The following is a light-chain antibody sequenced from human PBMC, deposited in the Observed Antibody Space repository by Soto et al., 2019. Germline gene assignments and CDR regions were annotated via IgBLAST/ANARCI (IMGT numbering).Light chain of an antibody. J-gene: IGKJ4*01. Sequence: EVVMTQSPATLSVSPGERVTLSCTASQSVSGNFAWYQQKPGQAPRLLIHGASTRATDIPARFSGSGSGTEFTLTITSLQSEDFAVYYCQQYHNWPPGLTFGGGTRVEIK. CDR1: QSVSGN. CDR2: GAS. CDR3: QQYHNWPPGLT. V-gene: IGKV3-15*01.